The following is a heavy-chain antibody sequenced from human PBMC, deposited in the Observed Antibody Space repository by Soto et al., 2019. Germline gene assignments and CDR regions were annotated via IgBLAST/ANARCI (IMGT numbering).Heavy chain of an antibody. CDR3: ARGDNFWSGYYLTRYYYYGMDV. CDR1: GGSFSGYY. D-gene: IGHD3-3*01. CDR2: INHSGST. Sequence: SETLSLTCAVYGGSFSGYYWGWIRQPPGKGLEWIGEINHSGSTNYNPSLKSRVTISVDTSKNQFSLKLSSVTAADTAVYYCARGDNFWSGYYLTRYYYYGMDVWGQGTTVTVSS. J-gene: IGHJ6*02. V-gene: IGHV4-34*01.